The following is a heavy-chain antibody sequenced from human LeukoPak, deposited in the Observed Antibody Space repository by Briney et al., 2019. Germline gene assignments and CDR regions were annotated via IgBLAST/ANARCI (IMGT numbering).Heavy chain of an antibody. CDR3: ARESPTELLWFGELLYGGGDYYYYYMDV. CDR2: ISAYNGNT. V-gene: IGHV1-18*01. J-gene: IGHJ6*03. Sequence: ASVKVSCKASGYTFTSYGISWVRQAPGQGLEWMGWISAYNGNTNYAQKLQGRVTMTTDTSTSTAYMELRSLRSDDTAVYYCARESPTELLWFGELLYGGGDYYYYYMDVWGKGTTVTVSS. D-gene: IGHD3-10*01. CDR1: GYTFTSYG.